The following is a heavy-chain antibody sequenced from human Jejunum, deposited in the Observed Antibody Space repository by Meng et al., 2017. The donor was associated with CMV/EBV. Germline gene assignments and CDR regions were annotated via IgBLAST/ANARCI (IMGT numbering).Heavy chain of an antibody. D-gene: IGHD1-1*01. CDR1: FSSYE. CDR3: ARNPPGKGFIDY. J-gene: IGHJ4*02. V-gene: IGHV3-48*03. Sequence: FSSYEFNWVRQAPGKGLEWVSYIATGDRFGAKTTYYADSVKGRFTISRDDAKNSLYLQMNSLRGEDTAVYYCARNPPGKGFIDYWGQGTLVTVSS. CDR2: IATGDRFGAKTT.